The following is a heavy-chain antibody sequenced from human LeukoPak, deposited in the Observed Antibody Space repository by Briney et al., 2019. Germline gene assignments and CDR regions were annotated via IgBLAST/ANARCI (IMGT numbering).Heavy chain of an antibody. J-gene: IGHJ5*02. CDR1: GFTFSDYY. D-gene: IGHD3-3*01. V-gene: IGHV3-11*01. Sequence: PGGSLRLSCAASGFTFSDYYMSWIRQAPGKGLEWVSYISSSGSTIYYADSVKGRFTISSDNAKNSLYLQMNSLRAEDTAVYYCAGGYYDFWSGYRYNWFDPWGQGTLVTVSS. CDR2: ISSSGSTI. CDR3: AGGYYDFWSGYRYNWFDP.